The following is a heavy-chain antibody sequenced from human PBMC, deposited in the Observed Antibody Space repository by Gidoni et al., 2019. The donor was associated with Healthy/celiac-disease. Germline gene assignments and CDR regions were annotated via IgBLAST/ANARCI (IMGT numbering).Heavy chain of an antibody. V-gene: IGHV3-23*01. J-gene: IGHJ4*02. D-gene: IGHD2-15*01. CDR2: SSGSGGST. CDR3: AKVAMVAALYYFDY. Sequence: EVQLLESGGGLVQPGGSLRLSCAASGFTFSSYAMSWVRQAPGKWLEWVSASSGSGGSTYYADSVNGRFTISRDNSKNTLYRQMNSLRAEDTAVYYCAKVAMVAALYYFDYWGQGTLVTVSS. CDR1: GFTFSSYA.